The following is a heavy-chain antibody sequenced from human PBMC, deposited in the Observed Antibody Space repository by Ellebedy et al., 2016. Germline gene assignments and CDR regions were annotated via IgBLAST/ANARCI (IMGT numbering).Heavy chain of an antibody. CDR3: ARTYWNDEMY. CDR1: GFTFSNYS. J-gene: IGHJ4*02. V-gene: IGHV3-11*01. Sequence: GGSLRLSCAASGFTFSNYSMTWIRQAPGKGLEWVSYISSSGNTVDYADSVKGRFTISRDNAKNSLYLQMNSLRAEDTAVYYCARTYWNDEMYWGQGTLVTVSS. CDR2: ISSSGNTV. D-gene: IGHD1-1*01.